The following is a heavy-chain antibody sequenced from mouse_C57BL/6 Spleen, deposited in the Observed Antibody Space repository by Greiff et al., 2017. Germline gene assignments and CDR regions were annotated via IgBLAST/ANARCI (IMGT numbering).Heavy chain of an antibody. D-gene: IGHD1-1*01. V-gene: IGHV3-4*01. CDR3: ARTGYYGSSHLYFDV. Sequence: EVKLMESGPALVKPSQTVSLTCTVTGYSFTNGKHWWNWIRQVSGSKLEWIGYISSSGSTDSNPSLKSRISITRDTSKNQLFLQLNSVTTEDIATYYCARTGYYGSSHLYFDVWGTGTTVTVSS. CDR2: ISSSGST. CDR1: GYSFTNGKHW. J-gene: IGHJ1*03.